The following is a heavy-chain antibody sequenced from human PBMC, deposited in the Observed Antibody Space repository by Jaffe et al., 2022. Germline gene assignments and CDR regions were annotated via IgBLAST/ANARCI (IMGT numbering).Heavy chain of an antibody. D-gene: IGHD4-17*01. V-gene: IGHV3-23*01. CDR3: AKDVVYGDYEERWYFDY. J-gene: IGHJ4*02. Sequence: EVQLLESGGGLVQPGGSLRLSCAASGFTFSSYAMSWVRQAPGKGLEWVSAISGSGGSTYYADSVKGRFTISRDNSKNTLYLQMNSLRAEDTAVYYCAKDVVYGDYEERWYFDYWGQGTLVTVSS. CDR2: ISGSGGST. CDR1: GFTFSSYA.